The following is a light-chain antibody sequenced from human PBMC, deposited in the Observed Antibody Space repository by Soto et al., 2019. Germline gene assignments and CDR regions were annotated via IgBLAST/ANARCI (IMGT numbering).Light chain of an antibody. CDR3: QQANSFPHIT. CDR1: RGISSW. V-gene: IGKV1-12*01. J-gene: IGKJ3*01. CDR2: AAS. Sequence: DIQMTQSPSSVSASVGDRVTITCRASRGISSWLAWYQQKPGKAPKLLIYAASSLQSGVPSRFSGSGSGTDFTLTISSLQPEDFATYSCQQANSFPHITFGPGTKVDIK.